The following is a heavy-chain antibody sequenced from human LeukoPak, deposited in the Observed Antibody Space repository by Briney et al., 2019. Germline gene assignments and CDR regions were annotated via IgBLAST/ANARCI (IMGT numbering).Heavy chain of an antibody. CDR1: GFTFDFSDYV. CDR2: ISGSGGST. V-gene: IGHV3-23*01. D-gene: IGHD1-1*01. Sequence: GGSLRLSCVGSGFTFDFSDYVKGWVRQAPGKGLEWVSAISGSGGSTYYADSVKGRFTISRDNSKNTLYLHMNSLRAGDTAVYYCASGAEGYVFDPWGQGTLVTVSS. CDR3: ASGAEGYVFDP. J-gene: IGHJ5*02.